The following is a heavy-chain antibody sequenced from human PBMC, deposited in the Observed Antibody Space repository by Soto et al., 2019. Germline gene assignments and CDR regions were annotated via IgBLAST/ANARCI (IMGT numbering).Heavy chain of an antibody. CDR2: ISGSGGST. CDR1: GFTFSSYA. V-gene: IGHV3-23*01. CDR3: AKDVGFGVVIQTGY. D-gene: IGHD3-3*01. J-gene: IGHJ4*02. Sequence: EVQLLESGGGLVQPGGSLRLSCAASGFTFSSYAMSWVRQAPGKGLEWVSAISGSGGSTYYADSVKGRFTISTDNSKKTLYLQMNSLRAEDTAVYYCAKDVGFGVVIQTGYWGQGTLVTVSS.